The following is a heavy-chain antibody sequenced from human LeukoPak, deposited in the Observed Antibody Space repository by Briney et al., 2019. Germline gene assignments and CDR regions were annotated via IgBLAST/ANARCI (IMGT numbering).Heavy chain of an antibody. V-gene: IGHV3-11*01. J-gene: IGHJ4*02. CDR3: VRGQWYRFDH. Sequence: GGSLRLSCAASGFSVRDYYTSWIRQAPGKGLEWISYIGNSDGAINYADSVKGRFTISKDNVNNLVSLQMNNLRVEDTVVYYCVRGQWYRFDHWGQGILVTVSS. CDR1: GFSVRDYY. D-gene: IGHD6-19*01. CDR2: IGNSDGAI.